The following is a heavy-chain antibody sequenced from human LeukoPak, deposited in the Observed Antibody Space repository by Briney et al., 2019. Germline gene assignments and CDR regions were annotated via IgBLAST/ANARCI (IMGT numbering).Heavy chain of an antibody. Sequence: ASVKVSCKASEYTFTGYYMHWVRQAPGQRLEWMGWINPNSGGTSYAQRFQGRVTLTRDTSISTAYMELTRLRSDDTAVYYGARSCSSGWLEGYYFDYWGQGTLVTVSS. CDR2: INPNSGGT. D-gene: IGHD6-19*01. J-gene: IGHJ4*02. CDR1: EYTFTGYY. V-gene: IGHV1-2*02. CDR3: ARSCSSGWLEGYYFDY.